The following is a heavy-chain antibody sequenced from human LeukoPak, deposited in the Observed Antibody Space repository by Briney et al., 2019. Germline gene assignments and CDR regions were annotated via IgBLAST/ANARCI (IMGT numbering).Heavy chain of an antibody. Sequence: AGGSLRLSCAASGFTFSSYSMNWVRQAPGKGLEWVSSISSSSSYIYYADSVKGRFTISRDNAKNSLYLQMNSLRPEDTALYYCAKDSVERAAINHHCDYWGQGTLVTVSS. D-gene: IGHD5-24*01. CDR3: AKDSVERAAINHHCDY. J-gene: IGHJ4*02. CDR1: GFTFSSYS. V-gene: IGHV3-21*01. CDR2: ISSSSSYI.